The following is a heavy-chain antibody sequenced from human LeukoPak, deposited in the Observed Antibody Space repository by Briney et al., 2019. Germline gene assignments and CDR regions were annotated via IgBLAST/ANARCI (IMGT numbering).Heavy chain of an antibody. CDR1: GYTFTGYY. J-gene: IGHJ4*02. Sequence: ASVKVSCKASGYTFTGYYMHWVRQAPGQGLEWMGWINPNSGGTNYAQKFQGRVTMTRDTSISTAYMELSRLRSDDTAVYYCARASMIVVAVFDYWGQGTLVTVSS. D-gene: IGHD3-22*01. CDR2: INPNSGGT. CDR3: ARASMIVVAVFDY. V-gene: IGHV1-2*02.